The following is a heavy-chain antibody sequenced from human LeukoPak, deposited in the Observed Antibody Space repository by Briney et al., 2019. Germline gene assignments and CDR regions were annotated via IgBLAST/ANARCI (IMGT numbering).Heavy chain of an antibody. Sequence: SETLSLTRAVSGGSISSSNWWSWVRQPPGKGLEWIGEIYHSGSTNYNPSLKSRVTISVDKSKNQFSLKLSSVTAADTAVYYCARDLRSTRAGTGYYGMDVWGQGTTVTVSS. CDR3: ARDLRSTRAGTGYYGMDV. J-gene: IGHJ6*02. D-gene: IGHD6-19*01. CDR1: GGSISSSNW. CDR2: IYHSGST. V-gene: IGHV4-4*02.